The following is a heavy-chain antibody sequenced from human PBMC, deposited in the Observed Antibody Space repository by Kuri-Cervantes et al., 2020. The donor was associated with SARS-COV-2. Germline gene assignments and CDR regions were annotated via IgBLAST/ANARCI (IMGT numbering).Heavy chain of an antibody. V-gene: IGHV4-59*01. J-gene: IGHJ5*02. Sequence: ESLKISCTVSGDSITIYYWSWIRQSPGKGLEWIGYISETGGTNYNPSLKSRVTMSVDISKNQFSLKMNYVNAADTAVYYCARGTTPVYVSGPLWFHLDLWGQGTLVTVSS. D-gene: IGHD3-10*01. CDR3: ARGTTPVYVSGPLWFHLDL. CDR2: ISETGGT. CDR1: GDSITIYY.